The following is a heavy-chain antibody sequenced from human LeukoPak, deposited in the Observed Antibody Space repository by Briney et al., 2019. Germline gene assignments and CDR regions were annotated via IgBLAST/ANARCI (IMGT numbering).Heavy chain of an antibody. CDR1: GGSISSYY. D-gene: IGHD2-2*01. J-gene: IGHJ1*01. Sequence: PSETLSLTCTVSGGSISSYYWSWIRQPPGKGLEWIGYIYYSGSTNYNPSLKSRVTISVDTSKNQFSLKLSSVTAADTAVYYCARLSTSLYFQHWGQGTLVTVSS. CDR3: ARLSTSLYFQH. CDR2: IYYSGST. V-gene: IGHV4-59*08.